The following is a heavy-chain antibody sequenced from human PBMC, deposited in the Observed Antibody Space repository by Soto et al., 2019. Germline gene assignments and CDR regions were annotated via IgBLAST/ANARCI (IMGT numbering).Heavy chain of an antibody. J-gene: IGHJ3*02. CDR2: ISGSGGST. CDR1: RFTFSSYV. CDR3: AKNMVGWLRLSALDI. V-gene: IGHV3-23*01. Sequence: EVELLESGGGLVQPGGSLRLSCAASRFTFSSYVMSWVRQAPGKGLEWVSGISGSGGSTYYADSVKGRFTISRDNSKNTVYLQMSSLRADDTAVYYCAKNMVGWLRLSALDIWGQGTMVTVSS. D-gene: IGHD5-12*01.